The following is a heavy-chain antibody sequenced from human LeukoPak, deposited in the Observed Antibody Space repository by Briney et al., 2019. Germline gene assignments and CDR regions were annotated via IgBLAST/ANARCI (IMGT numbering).Heavy chain of an antibody. CDR1: GFTFSSYA. CDR3: ARDAIGRDGYNFLLRPFS. V-gene: IGHV3-7*01. J-gene: IGHJ5*02. CDR2: IKPGGNGK. D-gene: IGHD5-24*01. Sequence: GGSLRLSCAASGFTFSSYAMHWVRQGPGKGLEWVANIKPGGNGKYYVDSVKGRFTISRDNSKNTLYLQMNSLRTEDTAVYYCARDAIGRDGYNFLLRPFSWGQGTLVTVSS.